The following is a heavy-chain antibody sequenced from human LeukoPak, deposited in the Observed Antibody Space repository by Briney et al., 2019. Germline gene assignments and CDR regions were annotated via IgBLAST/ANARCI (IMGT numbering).Heavy chain of an antibody. D-gene: IGHD2-21*02. CDR3: ARPHCTDPDCYGPWAFDV. CDR1: GGTFSNRI. V-gene: IGHV1-69*13. Sequence: ASVTVSCKASGGTFSNRIFSWVRQAPGHGLELLGAIIPIIGTPNYAQKFQGRVTISADESTTTIYMELSSLISEDTATYDCARPHCTDPDCYGPWAFDVWGQGTVVTVSS. CDR2: IIPIIGTP. J-gene: IGHJ3*01.